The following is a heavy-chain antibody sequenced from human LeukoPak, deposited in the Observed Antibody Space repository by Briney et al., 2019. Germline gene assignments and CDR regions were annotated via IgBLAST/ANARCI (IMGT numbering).Heavy chain of an antibody. CDR1: GFTFSNAW. V-gene: IGHV3-15*01. CDR3: TTITVGLVRTKIDY. Sequence: AGGSLRLSCAASGFTFSNAWMSWVRQAPGKWLEWVGRIKSKADGGATDYAAPVKGRFTISRNDSKNTLYLQMNSLKTEDTAVYYCTTITVGLVRTKIDYWGQGTLVTVSS. CDR2: IKSKADGGAT. D-gene: IGHD3-10*01. J-gene: IGHJ4*02.